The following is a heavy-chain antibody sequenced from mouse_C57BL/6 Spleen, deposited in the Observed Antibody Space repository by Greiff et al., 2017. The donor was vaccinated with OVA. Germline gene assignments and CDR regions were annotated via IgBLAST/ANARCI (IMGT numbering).Heavy chain of an antibody. D-gene: IGHD1-1*01. CDR1: GYAFTNYL. CDR2: INPGSGGT. V-gene: IGHV1-54*01. CDR3: AREGTTGDYYAMDY. J-gene: IGHJ4*01. Sequence: VQLQQSGAELVRPGTSVKVSCKASGYAFTNYLIEWVKQRPGQGLEWIGVINPGSGGTNYNEKFKGKATLTADKSSSTAYMQLSSLTSEDSAVYVCAREGTTGDYYAMDYWGQGTSVTVSS.